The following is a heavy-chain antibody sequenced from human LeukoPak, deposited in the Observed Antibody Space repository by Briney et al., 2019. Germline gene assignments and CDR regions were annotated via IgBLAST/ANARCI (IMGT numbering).Heavy chain of an antibody. CDR1: GFTFSNAW. CDR3: TTAFPPYSSSWYEVYYYGMDV. D-gene: IGHD6-13*01. CDR2: IKSKTDGGTT. J-gene: IGHJ6*02. Sequence: GGSLRLSCAASGFTFSNAWMSWVRQAPGKGLEWVGRIKSKTDGGTTDYAAPVKGRSTISRDDSKNTLYLQMNSLKTGDTAVYYCTTAFPPYSSSWYEVYYYGMDVWGQGTTVTVSS. V-gene: IGHV3-15*01.